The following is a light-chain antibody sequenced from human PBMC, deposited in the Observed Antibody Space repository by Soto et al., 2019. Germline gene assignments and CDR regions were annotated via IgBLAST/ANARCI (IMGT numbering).Light chain of an antibody. CDR1: QSVGSSS. CDR3: QQYGSSPFT. J-gene: IGKJ4*01. V-gene: IGKV3-20*01. CDR2: GTS. Sequence: EILLTQSPGTLSLSPGERATLSCRASQSVGSSSLACYQQKPGQAPRLLIYGTSHRATAIPDRFSGSGSGTDFTLAISRLESEDFALYYCQQYGSSPFTFGGGTKVDIK.